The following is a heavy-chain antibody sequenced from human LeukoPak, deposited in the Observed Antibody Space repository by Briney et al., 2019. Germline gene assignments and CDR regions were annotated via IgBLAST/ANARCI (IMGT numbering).Heavy chain of an antibody. V-gene: IGHV1-18*01. CDR1: GYTFTSYG. CDR2: ISGHIAHT. J-gene: IGHJ4*02. D-gene: IGHD3-9*01. CDR3: ARAQDYDILSGYSSAY. Sequence: ASVKVSCKASGYTFTSYGISWVRQAPGQGLEWMGWISGHIAHTNYAQKLQGRVTMTIDTSTSTAYMELGSLRYDDTAVYYCARAQDYDILSGYSSAYWGQGTLVSVSS.